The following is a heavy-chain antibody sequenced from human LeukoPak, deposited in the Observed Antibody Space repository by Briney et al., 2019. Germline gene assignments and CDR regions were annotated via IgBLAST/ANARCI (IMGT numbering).Heavy chain of an antibody. CDR3: AKGTPSYCSGGSCYSDYFDY. D-gene: IGHD2-15*01. CDR2: ISGSGGST. Sequence: PGGSLSLFCAASGFTFSSYAMSWVRQAPGKGLEWVSAISGSGGSTYYADSVKGRFTISRDNSKNTLYLQMNSLRAEDTAVYYCAKGTPSYCSGGSCYSDYFDYWGEGTLVTVSS. CDR1: GFTFSSYA. V-gene: IGHV3-23*01. J-gene: IGHJ4*01.